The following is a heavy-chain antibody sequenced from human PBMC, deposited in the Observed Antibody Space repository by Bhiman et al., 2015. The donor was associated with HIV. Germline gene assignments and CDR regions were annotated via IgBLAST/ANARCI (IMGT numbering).Heavy chain of an antibody. CDR1: GFTFSSYG. J-gene: IGHJ4*02. V-gene: IGHV3-33*06. D-gene: IGHD3-16*02. Sequence: QVQLVESGGGVVQPGRSLRLSCAASGFTFSSYGMHWVRQAPGKGLEWVAVIWFDGSNKYYADSVKGRFTISRDNSKNTLYLQMNSLRAEDTAVYYCAKGHYVWGSYRSLDYWGQGTLVTVSS. CDR3: AKGHYVWGSYRSLDY. CDR2: IWFDGSNK.